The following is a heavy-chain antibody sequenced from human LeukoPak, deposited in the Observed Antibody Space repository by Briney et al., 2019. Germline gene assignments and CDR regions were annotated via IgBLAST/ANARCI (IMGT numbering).Heavy chain of an antibody. J-gene: IGHJ6*03. CDR3: ARVAPSWYYYYMDV. Sequence: GASVKVSCKVSGYTLTELSMHWVRQAPGKGLEWMGGFDPEDGETIYAQKFQGRVTMTTDTSTSTAYMELRSLRSDDTAVYYCARVAPSWYYYYMDVWGKGTTVTISS. CDR2: FDPEDGET. V-gene: IGHV1-24*01. D-gene: IGHD5-12*01. CDR1: GYTLTELS.